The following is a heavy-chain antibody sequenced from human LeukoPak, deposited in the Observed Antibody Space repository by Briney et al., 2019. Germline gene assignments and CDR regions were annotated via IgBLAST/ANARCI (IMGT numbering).Heavy chain of an antibody. V-gene: IGHV3-30*18. CDR1: GFIFSSYG. D-gene: IGHD2-15*01. CDR3: AKRGYCRGGTCFSHDAFDI. Sequence: GGSLRLSCAASGFIFSSYGMHWVRQAPGKGLEWVAVISYDGGNISYTDSVKGRFTISRDNSKNTLYLQMNSLRAEDTAVYYCAKRGYCRGGTCFSHDAFDIWGHGTMVTVSS. CDR2: ISYDGGNI. J-gene: IGHJ3*02.